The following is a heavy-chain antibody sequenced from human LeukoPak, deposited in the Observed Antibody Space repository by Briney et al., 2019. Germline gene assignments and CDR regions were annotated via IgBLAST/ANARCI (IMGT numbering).Heavy chain of an antibody. CDR1: GFTFSNYD. Sequence: GGSLRLSCAASGFTFSNYDMHWVRQATGKGLEWVSGIGVAGGTYYPGSVKGRFTIYRENAKNSFYLQMNSLRDGDTAVYYCARRQAGSSHWSDAFDIWGQGTMVTVSS. CDR3: ARRQAGSSHWSDAFDI. D-gene: IGHD6-19*01. J-gene: IGHJ3*02. CDR2: IGVAGGT. V-gene: IGHV3-13*04.